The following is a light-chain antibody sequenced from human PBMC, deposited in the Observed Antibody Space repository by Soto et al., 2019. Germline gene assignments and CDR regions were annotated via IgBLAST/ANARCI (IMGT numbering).Light chain of an antibody. CDR2: DGS. Sequence: IVLTQSPATLSVSPGERVTLSCRASQNLHSFLNWYQQRPGQAPRPLIYDGSKRPAGVPDRISGDGSGTDYTLTISSLEPEDFAVYYCKQRTSWPMTFGHG. J-gene: IGKJ1*01. V-gene: IGKV3-11*01. CDR3: KQRTSWPMT. CDR1: QNLHSF.